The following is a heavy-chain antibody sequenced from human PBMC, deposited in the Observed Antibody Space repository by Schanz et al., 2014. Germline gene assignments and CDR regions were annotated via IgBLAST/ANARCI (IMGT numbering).Heavy chain of an antibody. CDR1: GFTLSTNV. J-gene: IGHJ4*02. V-gene: IGHV3-74*01. Sequence: EVQLVESGGGLVQPGGSLRLSCAASGFTLSTNVVHWVRQAPGKGLVWVSRISRDGWTTTYADSVRGRFTISRDNAENTLSLQMNSLGAEDTAVYYCARDKGGYYPFDYWGQGSLVTVSS. D-gene: IGHD3-22*01. CDR3: ARDKGGYYPFDY. CDR2: ISRDGWTT.